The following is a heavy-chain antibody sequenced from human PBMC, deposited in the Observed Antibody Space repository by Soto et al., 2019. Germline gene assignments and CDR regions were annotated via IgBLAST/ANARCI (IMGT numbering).Heavy chain of an antibody. V-gene: IGHV1-18*04. CDR1: GYTFTNNG. CDR2: INPYNANV. Sequence: QVQLVQSGAEVKKPGASVKVSCKTSGYTFTNNGINWVRQAPGQGLEWMGWINPYNANVNNAQKLQGRVTMTTDTYTSKAYMDLRTATSDVTAVYYCARDRVAGIGGDALAIWGQATMVTVSS. J-gene: IGHJ3*02. D-gene: IGHD3-16*01. CDR3: ARDRVAGIGGDALAI.